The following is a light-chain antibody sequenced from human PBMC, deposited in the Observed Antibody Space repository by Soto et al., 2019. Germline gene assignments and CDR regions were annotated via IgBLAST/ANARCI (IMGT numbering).Light chain of an antibody. CDR3: QQYYDWSPWT. CDR1: QSVSSN. V-gene: IGKV3-15*01. Sequence: EIVMTQSPATLSVSPGERATLSCRASQSVSSNLAWYQHKPGQAPRVVIYGASARATGIPARFSGSGSGTQFTLTISSLQSEDFAVYYCQQYYDWSPWTFGQGTKVEV. J-gene: IGKJ1*01. CDR2: GAS.